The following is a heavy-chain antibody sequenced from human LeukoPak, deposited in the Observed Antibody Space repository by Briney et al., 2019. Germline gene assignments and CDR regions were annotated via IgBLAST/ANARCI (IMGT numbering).Heavy chain of an antibody. CDR3: ARVRTDGSGSYYFNWFDP. V-gene: IGHV1-69*06. D-gene: IGHD3-10*01. CDR1: GGTFSSYA. CDR2: IIPIFGTA. Sequence: SVKVSCKASGGTFSSYAISWVRQAPGQGLEWMGGIIPIFGTANYAQKFQGRVTITADKSTSTAYMELSSLRSEDTAVYYCARVRTDGSGSYYFNWFDPWGQGTLVTVSS. J-gene: IGHJ5*02.